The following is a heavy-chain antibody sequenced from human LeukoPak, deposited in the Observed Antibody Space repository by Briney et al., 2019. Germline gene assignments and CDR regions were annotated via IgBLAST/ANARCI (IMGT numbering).Heavy chain of an antibody. CDR1: GYSFNNYY. CDR2: MYPKNGGT. Sequence: ASVKVSCKASGYSFNNYYIHWVRQAPGQGPEWVGWMYPKNGGTIYAQNFQGRVTLTRDTSITTAYMELSSLNSDDTALYYCVRENWYYDYWGQGTLVTVSS. J-gene: IGHJ4*02. D-gene: IGHD1-1*01. V-gene: IGHV1-2*02. CDR3: VRENWYYDY.